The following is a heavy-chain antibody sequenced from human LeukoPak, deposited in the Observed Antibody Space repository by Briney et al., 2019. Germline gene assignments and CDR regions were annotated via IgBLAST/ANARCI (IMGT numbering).Heavy chain of an antibody. J-gene: IGHJ4*02. V-gene: IGHV3-21*01. Sequence: GGSLRLSCAASEFPVSSNYMTWVRQAPGKGLEWVSSITSSSSYIYYADSVKGRFTISRDNAKNSLCLQMNSLRAEDTAVYYCARHVVAVGFDYWGQGTLVTVSS. CDR3: ARHVVAVGFDY. CDR1: EFPVSSNY. D-gene: IGHD3-22*01. CDR2: ITSSSSYI.